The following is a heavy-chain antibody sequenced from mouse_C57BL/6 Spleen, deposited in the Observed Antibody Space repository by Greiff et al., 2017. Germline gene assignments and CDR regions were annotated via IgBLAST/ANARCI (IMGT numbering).Heavy chain of an antibody. CDR1: GYTFTDYE. CDR3: TTPYYGSSFAY. CDR2: IDPETGGT. D-gene: IGHD1-1*01. Sequence: VKLMESGAELVRPGASVTLSCKASGYTFTDYEMHWVKQTPVHGLEWIGAIDPETGGTAYNQKFKGKAILTADKSSSTAYMELRSLTSEDSAVYYCTTPYYGSSFAYWGQGTLVTVSA. J-gene: IGHJ3*01. V-gene: IGHV1-15*01.